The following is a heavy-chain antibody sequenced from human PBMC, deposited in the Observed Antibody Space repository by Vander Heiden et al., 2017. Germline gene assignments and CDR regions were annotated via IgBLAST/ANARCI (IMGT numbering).Heavy chain of an antibody. D-gene: IGHD5-12*01. V-gene: IGHV3-30*18. CDR2: ISYDGNNK. Sequence: QVQLVDSGGGVVQPGRHLRRLCAASGFTVSSYGMHWVRQAPGRGLEWVAVISYDGNNKYEADCVKGRFNISRDKSKNTLYLQMTSLRAEDTAVYYGEKGGWVATNHFDYWGQGTLVTVSS. CDR3: EKGGWVATNHFDY. J-gene: IGHJ4*02. CDR1: GFTVSSYG.